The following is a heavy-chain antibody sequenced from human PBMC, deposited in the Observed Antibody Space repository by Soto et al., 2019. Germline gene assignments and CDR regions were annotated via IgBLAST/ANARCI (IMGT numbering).Heavy chain of an antibody. D-gene: IGHD2-15*01. J-gene: IGHJ6*02. CDR1: GFTFSNAW. V-gene: IGHV3-15*01. Sequence: PGGSLRLSCAASGFTFSNAWMSWVRQAPGKGLEWVGRIKSKTDGGTTDYAAPVKGRFTISRDDSKNTLYLQMNSLKTEDTAVYYCTTDSKWCGGGSCRYYYGMDVWGQGTTVTVSS. CDR3: TTDSKWCGGGSCRYYYGMDV. CDR2: IKSKTDGGTT.